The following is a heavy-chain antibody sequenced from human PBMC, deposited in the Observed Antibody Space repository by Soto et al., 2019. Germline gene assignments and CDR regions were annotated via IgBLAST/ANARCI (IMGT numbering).Heavy chain of an antibody. CDR1: GYTFTGYY. D-gene: IGHD1-26*01. V-gene: IGHV1-2*04. CDR3: ARDNIVGAYFFDY. Sequence: ASVKVSCKASGYTFTGYYMHWVRQAPGQGLEWMGWINPNSGGTNYAQKFQGWVTMTRDTSISTAYMELSRLRSDDTAVYYCARDNIVGAYFFDYWGQGALVTVSS. CDR2: INPNSGGT. J-gene: IGHJ4*02.